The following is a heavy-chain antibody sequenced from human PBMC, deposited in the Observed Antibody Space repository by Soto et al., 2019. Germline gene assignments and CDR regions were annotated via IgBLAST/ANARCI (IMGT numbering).Heavy chain of an antibody. V-gene: IGHV4-4*02. CDR2: IYRTGST. J-gene: IGHJ4*02. CDR1: GGSFTRNNW. Sequence: QVQLQESGPGLVKPSGTLSLTCAVSGGSFTRNNWWTWVRQPPGQGLEWIGEIYRTGSTNYNPSPTTRVTISLDKSENQFSLKVTSLTAADTAVYYCASRDPGTSVDYWGQGTLVTVSS. D-gene: IGHD1-7*01. CDR3: ASRDPGTSVDY.